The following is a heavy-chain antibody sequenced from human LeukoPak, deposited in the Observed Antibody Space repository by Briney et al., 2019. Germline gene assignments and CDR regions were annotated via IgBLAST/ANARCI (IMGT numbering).Heavy chain of an antibody. Sequence: SETLSLTCTVSGGSISSYYWSWIRQPPGKGLEWIGYIYYSGSTNYNPSLKSRVTISVDTSKNQFSLKLSSVTAADTAVYYCAKDEGPNSLYYYYMDVWGKGTTVTVSS. V-gene: IGHV4-59*01. D-gene: IGHD4-23*01. J-gene: IGHJ6*03. CDR1: GGSISSYY. CDR3: AKDEGPNSLYYYYMDV. CDR2: IYYSGST.